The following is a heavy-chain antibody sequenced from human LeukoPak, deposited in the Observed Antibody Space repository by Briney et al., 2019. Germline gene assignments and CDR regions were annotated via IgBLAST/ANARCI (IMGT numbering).Heavy chain of an antibody. CDR3: TGEGMGTTFSAWFDP. V-gene: IGHV3-30*03. J-gene: IGHJ5*02. D-gene: IGHD1-7*01. Sequence: PGGSLRLSCAASGFTFSSYGMHWVRQAPGKGLEWVAVVSSDGSIDYYADSVRGRSTVSRDNSKNTMYLQVNSLRPEDTAVYYCTGEGMGTTFSAWFDPWGQGTLVTVSS. CDR2: VSSDGSID. CDR1: GFTFSSYG.